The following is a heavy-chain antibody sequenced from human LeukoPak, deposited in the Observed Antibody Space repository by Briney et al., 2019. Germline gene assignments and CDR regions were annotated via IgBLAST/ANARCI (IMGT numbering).Heavy chain of an antibody. CDR3: ARDCAVLWFGELYAHNWFDP. J-gene: IGHJ5*02. D-gene: IGHD3-10*01. Sequence: GRSLRLSCAASGFTFSSYAMHWVRQAPGKGLEWVAVISYDESNKYYADSVKGRFTISRDNSKNTLYLQMNSLRAEDTAVYYCARDCAVLWFGELYAHNWFDPWGQGTLVTVSS. CDR2: ISYDESNK. CDR1: GFTFSSYA. V-gene: IGHV3-30-3*01.